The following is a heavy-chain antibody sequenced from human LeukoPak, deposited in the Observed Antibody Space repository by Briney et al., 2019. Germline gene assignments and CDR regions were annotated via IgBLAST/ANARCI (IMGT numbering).Heavy chain of an antibody. Sequence: GGALRLSCAASGLTFSSHWMHWVRQAPGKGLVWVSRITNDGSSTTYADSVKGRFTISRDNAKNMLYLQVNSLRAEDTAVYYCVKVPRSGCCAFDIWGLGTMVTVSS. V-gene: IGHV3-74*01. CDR1: GLTFSSHW. CDR2: ITNDGSST. CDR3: VKVPRSGCCAFDI. D-gene: IGHD6-19*01. J-gene: IGHJ3*02.